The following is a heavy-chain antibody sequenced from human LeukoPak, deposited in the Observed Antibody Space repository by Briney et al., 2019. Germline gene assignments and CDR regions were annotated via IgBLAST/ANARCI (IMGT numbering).Heavy chain of an antibody. CDR3: ARDLSSCSGGSCPQDY. CDR1: GFTVSTAY. D-gene: IGHD2-15*01. J-gene: IGHJ4*02. V-gene: IGHV3-53*01. Sequence: PGGSLRLSCAASGFTVSTAYRSWVRQAPGKGLEWVSVIYSGGSTYYADSVKGRFTISRDNPKNTLYLQMNSLRAEDTAVYYCARDLSSCSGGSCPQDYWGQGTLVTVSS. CDR2: IYSGGST.